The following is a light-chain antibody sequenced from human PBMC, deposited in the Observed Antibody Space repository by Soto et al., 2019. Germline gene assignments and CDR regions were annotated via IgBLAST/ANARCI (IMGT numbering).Light chain of an antibody. CDR1: QSISSY. CDR2: DAS. CDR3: QQRSKLPRGVT. V-gene: IGKV3-11*01. J-gene: IGKJ3*01. Sequence: EIVLTQSPATLSLSPGERATLSCRASQSISSYLAWYQQKPGQAPRLLIYDASSRATGIPARFSGSGSGTDCTLTIDSLEPEDCAVYYCQQRSKLPRGVTVGSGTKVEIK.